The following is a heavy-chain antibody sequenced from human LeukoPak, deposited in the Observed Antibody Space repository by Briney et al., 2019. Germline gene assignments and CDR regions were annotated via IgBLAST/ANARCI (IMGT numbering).Heavy chain of an antibody. J-gene: IGHJ4*02. CDR2: IYHSGST. CDR3: ARDGRDYGGNAEAFDY. Sequence: KSSETLSLTCTVSGGSISNGSYYWGWIRQPPGKGLEWIGSIYHSGSTYYNPSLKSRVTISLDTSKNQFSLKLSSVTAADTAVYYCARDGRDYGGNAEAFDYWGQGTLVTVSS. CDR1: GGSISNGSYY. D-gene: IGHD4-23*01. V-gene: IGHV4-39*07.